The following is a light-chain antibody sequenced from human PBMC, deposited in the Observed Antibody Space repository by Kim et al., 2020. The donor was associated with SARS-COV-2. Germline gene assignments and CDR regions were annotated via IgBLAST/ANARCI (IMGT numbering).Light chain of an antibody. V-gene: IGLV10-54*01. CDR3: SAWDSSLRVWV. CDR1: RDNVGSQG. CDR2: TNN. J-gene: IGLJ3*02. Sequence: QTATLTCTGNRDNVGSQGAACLQQHQGHPPKRLSYTNNNRPSGISERLSASRSGNTASLTITALQPEDEADYYCSAWDSSLRVWVFGGGTQLTVL.